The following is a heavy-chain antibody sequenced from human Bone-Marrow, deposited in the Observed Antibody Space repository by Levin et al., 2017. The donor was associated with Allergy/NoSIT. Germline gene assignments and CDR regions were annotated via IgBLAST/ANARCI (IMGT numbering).Heavy chain of an antibody. CDR1: GFTFDDYA. CDR3: AKDIVLGHYYYYGMDV. Sequence: GGSLRLSCAASGFTFDDYAMHWVRQAPGKGLEWVSGISWNSGSIGYADSVKGRFTISRDNAKNSLYLQMNSLRAEDTALYYCAKDIVLGHYYYYGMDVWGQGTTVTVSS. D-gene: IGHD3-10*02. CDR2: ISWNSGSI. V-gene: IGHV3-9*01. J-gene: IGHJ6*02.